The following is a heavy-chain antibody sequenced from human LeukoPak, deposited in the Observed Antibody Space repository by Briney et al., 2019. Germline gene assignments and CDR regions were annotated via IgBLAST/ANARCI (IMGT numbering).Heavy chain of an antibody. D-gene: IGHD1-26*01. V-gene: IGHV3-53*01. J-gene: IGHJ4*02. Sequence: GGSLRLSCAASGFTVSSNYMSWVRQAPGKGLEWVSVIYSDGSTYYADSVKGRFTISRDNSKNTLYLQMNSLRAEDTAVYYCAKDLGRGAFQFDYWGQGTLVTVSS. CDR3: AKDLGRGAFQFDY. CDR2: IYSDGST. CDR1: GFTVSSNY.